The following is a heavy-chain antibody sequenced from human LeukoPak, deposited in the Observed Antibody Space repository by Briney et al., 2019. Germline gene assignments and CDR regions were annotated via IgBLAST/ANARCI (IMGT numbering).Heavy chain of an antibody. CDR1: GFTFSSYA. CDR2: ISGSGGST. J-gene: IGHJ6*02. CDR3: ARSSYYYDSSGYSYYYYGMDV. V-gene: IGHV3-23*01. Sequence: GGSLRLSCAASGFTFSSYAMSWVRQAPGKGLEWVSAISGSGGSTYYADSVKGRFTISRDNSKNTLYLQMNSLRAEDTAVYYCARSSYYYDSSGYSYYYYGMDVWGQGTTVTVSS. D-gene: IGHD3-22*01.